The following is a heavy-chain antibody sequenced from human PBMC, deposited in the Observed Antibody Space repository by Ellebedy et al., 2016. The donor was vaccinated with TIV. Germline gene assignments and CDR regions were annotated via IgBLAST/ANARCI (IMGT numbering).Heavy chain of an antibody. CDR1: GFTVSSNY. J-gene: IGHJ3*02. D-gene: IGHD3-10*01. Sequence: GESLKISCAASGFTVSSNYMSWVRQAPGKGLEWVSVIYSGGSTYYADSVKGRFTISRDNSKNTLFLQMNSLRAEDTAMYYCARERITMVRGVTTDAFDIWGQGTMVTVSS. CDR3: ARERITMVRGVTTDAFDI. CDR2: IYSGGST. V-gene: IGHV3-53*05.